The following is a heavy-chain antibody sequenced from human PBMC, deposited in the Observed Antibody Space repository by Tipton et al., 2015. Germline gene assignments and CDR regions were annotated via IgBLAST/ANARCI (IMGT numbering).Heavy chain of an antibody. J-gene: IGHJ5*02. V-gene: IGHV4-39*01. Sequence: TLSLTCTVSGGSIVTSVYYWGWIRQPPGKGLEWVGTIDYRENTHYNAPLRSRVTMSVDTSKNQFSLSLNSVTAADTATFYCARQRRVDIDRRATTSPFDTWGQGTLVIVSS. D-gene: IGHD5-12*01. CDR2: IDYRENT. CDR3: ARQRRVDIDRRATTSPFDT. CDR1: GGSIVTSVYY.